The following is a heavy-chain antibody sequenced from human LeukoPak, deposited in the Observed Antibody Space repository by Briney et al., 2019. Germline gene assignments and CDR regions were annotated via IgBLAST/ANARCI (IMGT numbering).Heavy chain of an antibody. D-gene: IGHD3-3*01. Sequence: ASVKVSCKASGYTFTGYYMHWVRQAPGQGLEWMGWINPNSGGTNYAQKFQGRVTMTRDTSISTAYMELSRLRSDDTAVYYCAKYDFWSGHFDYWGQGTLVTVSS. CDR3: AKYDFWSGHFDY. CDR2: INPNSGGT. V-gene: IGHV1-2*02. J-gene: IGHJ4*02. CDR1: GYTFTGYY.